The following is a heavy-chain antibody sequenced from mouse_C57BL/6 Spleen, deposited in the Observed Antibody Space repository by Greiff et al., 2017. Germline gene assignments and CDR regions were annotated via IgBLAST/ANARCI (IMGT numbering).Heavy chain of an antibody. J-gene: IGHJ4*01. CDR3: ARHTTWAMDY. V-gene: IGHV5-17*01. CDR2: ISSGSSTI. Sequence: EVKVVESGGGLVKPGGSLKLSCAASGFTFSDYGMHWVRQAPEKGLEWVAYISSGSSTIYYADTVKGRFTISRDNAKNTLFLQMTSLRSEDTAMYYCARHTTWAMDYWGQGTSVTVSS. D-gene: IGHD1-1*01. CDR1: GFTFSDYG.